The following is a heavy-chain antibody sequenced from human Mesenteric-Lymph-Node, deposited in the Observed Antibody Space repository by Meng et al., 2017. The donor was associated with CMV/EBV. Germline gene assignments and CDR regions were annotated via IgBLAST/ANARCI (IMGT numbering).Heavy chain of an antibody. V-gene: IGHV4-39*07. Sequence: SETLSLTCTVSGGSISSSSYYWGWIRQPPGKGLEWIGSIYYSGSTYYNPSLKSRVTISVDTSKNQFSLKLSSVTAADTAVYYCAGYCSSTSCLRPAGGMDVWGQGTTVTVSS. CDR3: AGYCSSTSCLRPAGGMDV. CDR1: GGSISSSSYY. CDR2: IYYSGST. D-gene: IGHD2-2*01. J-gene: IGHJ6*02.